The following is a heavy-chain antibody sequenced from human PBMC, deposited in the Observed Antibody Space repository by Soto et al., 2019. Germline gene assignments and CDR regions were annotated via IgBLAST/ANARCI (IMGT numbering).Heavy chain of an antibody. Sequence: QVQLVQSGAEVEKPGSSVKVSCKASGGTFSSYAISWVRQAPGQGLEWMGGIIPISGTANYAQKFQGRVTITADESTSTAYMELSSLRSEDTAVYYCARSQGSSTSLESYYDYYYGMDVWGQGTTVTVSS. J-gene: IGHJ6*02. CDR1: GGTFSSYA. CDR2: IIPISGTA. D-gene: IGHD2-2*01. CDR3: ARSQGSSTSLESYYDYYYGMDV. V-gene: IGHV1-69*01.